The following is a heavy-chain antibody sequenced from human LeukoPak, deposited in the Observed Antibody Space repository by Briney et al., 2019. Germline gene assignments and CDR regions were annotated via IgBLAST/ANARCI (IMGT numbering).Heavy chain of an antibody. V-gene: IGHV3-66*01. D-gene: IGHD3-3*01. CDR1: GLTVSSTY. CDR2: IYSGGST. J-gene: IGHJ4*02. Sequence: GGSLRLSCAASGLTVSSTYMSWVRQTPGKGLEWVSVIYSGGSTYYADSVKGRFTISRDNSKNKLYLQMNSLRAEDTAVYYCARDLLEWYFDYWGQGTLVTVSS. CDR3: ARDLLEWYFDY.